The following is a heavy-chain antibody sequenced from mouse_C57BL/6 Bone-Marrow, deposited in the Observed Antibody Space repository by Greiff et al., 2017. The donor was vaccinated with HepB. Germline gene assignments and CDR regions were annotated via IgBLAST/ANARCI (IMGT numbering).Heavy chain of an antibody. CDR2: IYPGSGST. J-gene: IGHJ2*01. CDR3: ARRGYYGSSYPLFDY. CDR1: GYTFTSYW. V-gene: IGHV1-55*01. D-gene: IGHD1-1*01. Sequence: QVQLQQPGAELVKPGASVKMSCKASGYTFTSYWITWVKQRPGQGLEWIGDIYPGSGSTNYNEKFKSKATLTVDTSSSTAYMQLSSLTSADSAVYYCARRGYYGSSYPLFDYWGQGTTLTVSS.